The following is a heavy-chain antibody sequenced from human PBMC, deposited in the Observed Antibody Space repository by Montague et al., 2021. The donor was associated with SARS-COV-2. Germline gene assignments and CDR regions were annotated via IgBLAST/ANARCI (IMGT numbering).Heavy chain of an antibody. V-gene: IGHV4-39*01. D-gene: IGHD3-22*01. CDR2: IYYSGST. CDR1: GGSISSSSYY. Sequence: SETLSLTCTVSGGSISSSSYYWGWIRQPPGKGLERIGSIYYSGSTYYNPSLESRVTISVDTSKNQFSLKLSSVTAADTAVYYCARHGKTRIAMIVVVIGYFDYWGQGTLVTVSS. CDR3: ARHGKTRIAMIVVVIGYFDY. J-gene: IGHJ4*02.